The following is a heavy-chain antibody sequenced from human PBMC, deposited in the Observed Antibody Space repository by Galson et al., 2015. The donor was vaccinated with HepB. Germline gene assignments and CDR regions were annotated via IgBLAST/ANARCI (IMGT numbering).Heavy chain of an antibody. J-gene: IGHJ6*03. V-gene: IGHV3-7*01. CDR1: GFTFSRYW. CDR2: INQDETEK. Sequence: SLRLSCAASGFTFSRYWMSWVRQAPGKGLEWVANINQDETEKYYADSVKGRFTISRDNAKNSVYMQMNSLRAEDTAVYYCVREGGYGDYVGSDYYYMDVWGKGTTVTVSS. CDR3: VREGGYGDYVGSDYYYMDV. D-gene: IGHD4-17*01.